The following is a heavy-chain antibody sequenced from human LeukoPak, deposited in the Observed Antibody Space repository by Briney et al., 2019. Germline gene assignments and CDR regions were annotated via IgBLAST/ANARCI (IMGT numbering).Heavy chain of an antibody. CDR1: GFTFSSYA. D-gene: IGHD7-27*01. CDR2: ISGSGGST. J-gene: IGHJ3*02. Sequence: GGSLRLSCAASGFTFSSYAMSWVRQAPGKGLEWVSAISGSGGSTYYADSVKGRFTISRDNSKNTLYPQMNSLRAEDTAVYYCAREMLGSEAFDIWGQGTMVTVSS. V-gene: IGHV3-23*01. CDR3: AREMLGSEAFDI.